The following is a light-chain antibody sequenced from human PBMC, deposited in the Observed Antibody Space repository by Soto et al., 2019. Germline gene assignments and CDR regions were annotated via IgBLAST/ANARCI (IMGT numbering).Light chain of an antibody. J-gene: IGKJ1*01. CDR3: QQYNNWRRT. Sequence: EFVLTQSPGTLSLSPGERATLSCRASQTVRNNYLAWYQQKPGQAPRLLIYDASSRATGIPDRFSGGGSGTEFTLTISSLQSEDFAVYYCQQYNNWRRTFGQGTKVDIK. CDR1: QTVRNNY. V-gene: IGKV3D-20*02. CDR2: DAS.